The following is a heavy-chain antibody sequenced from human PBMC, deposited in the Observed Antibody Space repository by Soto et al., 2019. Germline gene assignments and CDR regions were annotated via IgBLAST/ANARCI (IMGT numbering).Heavy chain of an antibody. CDR1: GGSISSNY. Sequence: SETLSLTCTVSGGSISSNYWTWIRQPPGKGLEWIGYVYNSGSTNYNPSLKSRVTISEDTSKSQFSLKVNSMTAADTAVYYCARYRREAVAGYTLGNWGQGILVTVSS. V-gene: IGHV4-59*01. D-gene: IGHD6-13*01. CDR3: ARYRREAVAGYTLGN. CDR2: VYNSGST. J-gene: IGHJ4*02.